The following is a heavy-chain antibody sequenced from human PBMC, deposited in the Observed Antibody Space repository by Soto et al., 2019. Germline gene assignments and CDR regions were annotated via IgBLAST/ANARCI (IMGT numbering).Heavy chain of an antibody. CDR3: AKDRGGVLAPSYFDY. CDR1: RFSFSDYA. V-gene: IGHV3-23*01. Sequence: ESGGGLVQPGGSLRLSCAASRFSFSDYAMSWVRQAPGKGLEWVSAISGSGGRTYSADSVEGRFTISRDNSKNTLYLQMNSLRAEDTAVYYCAKDRGGVLAPSYFDYWGQGTLVTVSS. D-gene: IGHD3-10*01. J-gene: IGHJ4*02. CDR2: ISGSGGRT.